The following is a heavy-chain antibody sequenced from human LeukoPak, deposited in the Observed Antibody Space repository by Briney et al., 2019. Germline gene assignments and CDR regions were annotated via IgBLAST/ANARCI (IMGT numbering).Heavy chain of an antibody. V-gene: IGHV4-59*01. CDR3: ARALFRYDSSSRSLHWYFDL. Sequence: SGTLSLTCTASGGSHSSYYWSWIRQPPGKGLAWIGYNYRSESTNYNPSLKSRVTISEDTSKNQFSLKLTSVTAADTAVYFCARALFRYDSSSRSLHWYFDLWGRGTLVTVSS. J-gene: IGHJ2*01. D-gene: IGHD3-22*01. CDR2: NYRSEST. CDR1: GGSHSSYY.